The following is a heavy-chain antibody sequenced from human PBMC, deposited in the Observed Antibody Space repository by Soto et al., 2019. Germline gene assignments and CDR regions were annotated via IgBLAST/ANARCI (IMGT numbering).Heavy chain of an antibody. J-gene: IGHJ4*02. V-gene: IGHV3-64D*06. CDR2: IDTGGGT. CDR1: GFTFSSYD. D-gene: IGHD3-22*01. CDR3: VNSLQCFTSGCNFDY. Sequence: GGSLRLSCAASGFTFSSYDMHWVRQAPGQGLDYVSAIDTGGGTYYADSVKGRFSISRDNSKNTLYLQMSSLRPEDTAVYYCVNSLQCFTSGCNFDYWGQGTLVTVSS.